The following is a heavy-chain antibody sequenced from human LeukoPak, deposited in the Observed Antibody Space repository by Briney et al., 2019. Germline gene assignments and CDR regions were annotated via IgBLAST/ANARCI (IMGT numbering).Heavy chain of an antibody. D-gene: IGHD3-10*01. CDR3: ARDRDYYGSGRYGGY. CDR1: GFTFSDYY. J-gene: IGHJ4*02. V-gene: IGHV3-11*01. CDR2: ISSSGSTI. Sequence: GGSLRLSCAASGFTFSDYYMSWIRQAPGKGLEWVSYISSSGSTIYYADSVKGRFTISRDNAKNSLYLQMNSLRAEDTALYYCARDRDYYGSGRYGGYWGQGTLVTVSS.